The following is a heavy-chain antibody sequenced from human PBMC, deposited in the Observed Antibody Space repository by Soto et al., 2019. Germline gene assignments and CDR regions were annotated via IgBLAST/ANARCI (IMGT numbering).Heavy chain of an antibody. CDR1: SGSISSSNW. D-gene: IGHD3-22*01. Sequence: PSETLSLTCAVSSGSISSSNWWSWVRQPPGKGLEWIGEIYHSGSTNYNPSLKSRVTISVDKSKNQFSLKLSSVTAADTAVYYCARNTYYYDSSGSRAFDIWGQGTMVTVSS. CDR2: IYHSGST. CDR3: ARNTYYYDSSGSRAFDI. V-gene: IGHV4-4*02. J-gene: IGHJ3*02.